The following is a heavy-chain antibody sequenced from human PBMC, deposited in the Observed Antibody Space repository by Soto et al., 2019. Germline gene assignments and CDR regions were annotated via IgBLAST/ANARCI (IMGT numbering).Heavy chain of an antibody. Sequence: VQLVESGGGVVQPGRSLRLSGAASGFTFSDYAMHWVRQAPGKGLEWVAVVSHDGRNTHYADSVKGRFTISRDSSTKTVTLEMTSPRAEDTAVFYCAKGGRQWLVTADFIYWDQAALVTASS. D-gene: IGHD6-19*01. CDR1: GFTFSDYA. CDR3: AKGGRQWLVTADFIY. CDR2: VSHDGRNT. V-gene: IGHV3-30*18. J-gene: IGHJ4*02.